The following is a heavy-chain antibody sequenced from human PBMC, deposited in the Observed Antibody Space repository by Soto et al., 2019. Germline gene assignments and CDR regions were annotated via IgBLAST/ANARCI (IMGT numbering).Heavy chain of an antibody. D-gene: IGHD3-10*01. V-gene: IGHV3-33*01. CDR2: IYYDGGKK. J-gene: IGHJ6*02. CDR3: ARPYYGSPYYYGMDV. CDR1: GFTFRNYG. Sequence: GGSLRLSCAASGFTFRNYGMHWVRQAPGKGLEWVALIYYDGGKKYYADSVKGRFTISRDNSENTLYLQMNSLRAEDTAVYYCARPYYGSPYYYGMDVWGQGSTVTVSS.